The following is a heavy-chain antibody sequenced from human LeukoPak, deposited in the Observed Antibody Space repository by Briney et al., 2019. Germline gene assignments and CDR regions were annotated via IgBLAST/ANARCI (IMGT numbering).Heavy chain of an antibody. CDR3: AKDMGYCSGTSCPFDP. V-gene: IGHV3-23*01. CDR1: GFTFTNYA. J-gene: IGHJ5*02. CDR2: VTASGSGT. Sequence: GSLRLSCAASGFTFTNYAMNWVRQAPGKGLEWVSAVTASGSGTYYADSVKGRFTISRDNSKNTLYLQMNSLRAEDTAVYYCAKDMGYCSGTSCPFDPWGQGTLVTVSS. D-gene: IGHD2-2*01.